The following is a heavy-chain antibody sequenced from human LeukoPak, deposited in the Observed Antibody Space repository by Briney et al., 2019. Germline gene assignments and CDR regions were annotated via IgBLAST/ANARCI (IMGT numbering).Heavy chain of an antibody. D-gene: IGHD3-22*01. CDR3: ARETNSGYYLSY. Sequence: RGSLRLSCAASGFTVSSNYMSWVRQAPGKGLEWVSVIYSGGLTYYADSVKGRFTISRDNPKNTLYLQMNSLRAEDTAVYYCARETNSGYYLSYWGQGTLVTVSS. V-gene: IGHV3-66*01. CDR2: IYSGGLT. J-gene: IGHJ4*02. CDR1: GFTVSSNY.